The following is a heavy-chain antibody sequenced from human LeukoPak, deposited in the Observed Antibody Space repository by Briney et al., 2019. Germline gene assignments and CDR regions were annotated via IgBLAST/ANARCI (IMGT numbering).Heavy chain of an antibody. CDR1: GGTFSSYA. J-gene: IGHJ4*02. Sequence: ASVKVSCKASGGTFSSYAISWVRQAPGQGLEWMGRIIPIFGTANYAQKFQGRVTITTDESTSTAYMELSSLRSEDTAVYYCASGEYCGGDCYSDYWGQGTLVTVSS. V-gene: IGHV1-69*05. D-gene: IGHD2-21*01. CDR2: IIPIFGTA. CDR3: ASGEYCGGDCYSDY.